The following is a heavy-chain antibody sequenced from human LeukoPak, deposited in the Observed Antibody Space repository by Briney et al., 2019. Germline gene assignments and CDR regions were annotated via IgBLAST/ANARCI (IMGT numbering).Heavy chain of an antibody. CDR2: ISYDGSNK. D-gene: IGHD3-10*01. J-gene: IGHJ4*02. V-gene: IGHV3-30*04. CDR3: ASGSGSYLY. Sequence: GGSLRLSCAASGFTFSSYAMHWVRQAPGKGLEWVAVISYDGSNKYYADSVKGRFTISRDNSKNTLYLQMNRLRAEDTAVYYCASGSGSYLYWGQGTLVTVSS. CDR1: GFTFSSYA.